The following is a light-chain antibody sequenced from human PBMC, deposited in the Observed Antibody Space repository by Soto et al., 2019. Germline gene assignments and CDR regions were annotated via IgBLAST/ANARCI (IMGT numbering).Light chain of an antibody. CDR3: NRRESWPRT. J-gene: IGKJ1*01. Sequence: EIVLTQSPATLSSFPGDRVTLSCRASQAVNTRLAWYQHKPGQAPRLLIYLASNRAAGVPARFSGSGSGTDFILTIGSIEPEDCAVYYCNRRESWPRTFGQGTTVDIK. V-gene: IGKV3-11*01. CDR1: QAVNTR. CDR2: LAS.